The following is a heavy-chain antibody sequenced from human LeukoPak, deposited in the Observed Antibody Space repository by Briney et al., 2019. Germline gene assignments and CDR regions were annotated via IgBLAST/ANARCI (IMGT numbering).Heavy chain of an antibody. CDR2: IIPIFGTA. V-gene: IGHV1-69*13. Sequence: SVKVSCKASGGTFSSYAISWVRQAPGQGLEWMGGIIPIFGTANYAQKFQGRVTITADESTSTAYMELSSLRSEDTAVYYCAREPYYYGSGSPYFDYWGQGTLVTVSS. CDR3: AREPYYYGSGSPYFDY. CDR1: GGTFSSYA. D-gene: IGHD3-10*01. J-gene: IGHJ4*02.